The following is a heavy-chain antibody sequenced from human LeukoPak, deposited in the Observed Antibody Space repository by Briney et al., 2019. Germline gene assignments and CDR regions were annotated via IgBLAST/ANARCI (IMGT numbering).Heavy chain of an antibody. Sequence: GGSLRLSCAVSGITLSNYGMSWVRQAPGKGLEWVAGISGSGGGTKYADSVKGRFTISRDNAKNTLYLQMNSLRAEDTAVYYCAGGPTYYYGSGSYPDYWGQGTLVTVSS. D-gene: IGHD3-10*01. CDR2: ISGSGGGT. V-gene: IGHV3-23*01. CDR1: GITLSNYG. J-gene: IGHJ4*02. CDR3: AGGPTYYYGSGSYPDY.